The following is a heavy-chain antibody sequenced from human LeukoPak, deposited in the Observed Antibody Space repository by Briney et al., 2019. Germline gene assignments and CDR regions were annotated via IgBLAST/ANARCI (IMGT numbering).Heavy chain of an antibody. J-gene: IGHJ4*02. CDR3: ARHPSSSWYGGLDY. D-gene: IGHD6-13*01. CDR1: SGPFSGFY. V-gene: IGHV4-34*01. Sequence: SETLSLTCAVNSGPFSGFYWSWIRQPPGKGLEWIGKISHSGSTTYNPSLKSRVTMSVDTSKNQFSLKLSSVTAADTAVYYCARHPSSSWYGGLDYWGQGTLVTVSS. CDR2: ISHSGST.